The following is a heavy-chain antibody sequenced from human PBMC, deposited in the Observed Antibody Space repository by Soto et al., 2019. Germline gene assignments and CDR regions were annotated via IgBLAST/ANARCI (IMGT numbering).Heavy chain of an antibody. CDR2: ISYDGSNK. CDR1: GFTFSSYA. J-gene: IGHJ4*02. Sequence: GGCLRLSCAASGFTFSSYAMHWVRQAPGKGLEWVAVISYDGSNKYYADSVKGRFTISRDNSKNTLYLQMNSLRAEDTAVYYCXRVAAIVVVVAATGFDYWGQGTLVTVSS. D-gene: IGHD2-15*01. V-gene: IGHV3-30-3*01. CDR3: XRVAAIVVVVAATGFDY.